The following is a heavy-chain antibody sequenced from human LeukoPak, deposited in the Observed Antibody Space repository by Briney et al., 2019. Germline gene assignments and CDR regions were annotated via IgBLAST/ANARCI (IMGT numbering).Heavy chain of an antibody. CDR3: ARAGSSRLGDAFDI. D-gene: IGHD6-13*01. CDR2: IIPIFGTA. J-gene: IGHJ3*02. V-gene: IGHV1-69*06. CDR1: GGTFSSYA. Sequence: GASVKVSCKASGGTFSSYAISWVRQAPGQGLEWMGGIIPIFGTANYAQKFQGRVTITADKSTSTAYMELSSLRSEDTAVYYCARAGSSRLGDAFDIWGQGTMVTVSS.